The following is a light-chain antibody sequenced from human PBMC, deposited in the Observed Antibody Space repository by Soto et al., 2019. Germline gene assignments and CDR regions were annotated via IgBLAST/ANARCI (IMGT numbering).Light chain of an antibody. CDR2: DAS. CDR1: QSVSNY. V-gene: IGKV3-15*01. Sequence: EVVMTQSPATMAVFPGERATLSCRASQSVSNYLAWYNQKPGQAPRLLIFDASTWAHGIPDRFSGRGAGTEFTLTISSLQSEDLAVYYCQQYNLWPYTVGQGTKLEIK. J-gene: IGKJ2*01. CDR3: QQYNLWPYT.